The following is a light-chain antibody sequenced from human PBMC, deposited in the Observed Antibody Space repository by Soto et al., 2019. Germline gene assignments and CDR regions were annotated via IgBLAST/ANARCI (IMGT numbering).Light chain of an antibody. J-gene: IGLJ1*01. V-gene: IGLV2-14*01. CDR2: DVS. CDR1: SSDVGGYNY. Sequence: QSVLTQPASVSGSPGQSITISCTGTSSDVGGYNYVSWYQQHPGKAPKLMIYDVSNRPSGVSNRFSGSKSGNTASLTISGLQAEDEADYYCSSYTSSRTGVFGTGSMVTVL. CDR3: SSYTSSRTGV.